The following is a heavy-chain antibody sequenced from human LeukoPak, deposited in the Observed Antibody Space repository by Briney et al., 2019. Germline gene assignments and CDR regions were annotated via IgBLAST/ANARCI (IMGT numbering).Heavy chain of an antibody. D-gene: IGHD3-22*01. CDR2: IRYDGSNK. CDR1: GFTFSSYG. V-gene: IGHV3-30*02. J-gene: IGHJ4*02. CDR3: ARDRRDYYDSSGYFFDY. Sequence: GGSLRLSCASSGFTFSSYGMHWVRQAPGKGLEWVAFIRYDGSNKYYADSVKGRFTISRDNSKNTLYLQMNSLRAEDTAVYYCARDRRDYYDSSGYFFDYWGQGTLVTVSS.